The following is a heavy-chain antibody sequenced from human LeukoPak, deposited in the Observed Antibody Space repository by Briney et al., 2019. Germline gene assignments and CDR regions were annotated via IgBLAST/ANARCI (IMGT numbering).Heavy chain of an antibody. J-gene: IGHJ6*04. D-gene: IGHD3-10*02. Sequence: GGSLRLSCAASGFTFSRYAMNWVRQAPGKGLEWVSSISSTGIYLDYADSVKGRFSISRDNAKNSLYLHLNSLRAGDTAVYYCAELGITMIGGVWGKGTTVTISS. V-gene: IGHV3-21*01. CDR3: AELGITMIGGV. CDR1: GFTFSRYA. CDR2: ISSTGIYL.